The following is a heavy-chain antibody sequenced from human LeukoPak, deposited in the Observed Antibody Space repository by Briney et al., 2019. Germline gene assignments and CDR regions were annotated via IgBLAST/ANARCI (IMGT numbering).Heavy chain of an antibody. J-gene: IGHJ2*01. CDR3: ASGIQPRLSWFFDL. Sequence: GGSLRLSCAASGFTFSSYSMNWVRQAPGKGPEWVAYISSPGTTLYYVDSVKGRFTISRDNAKNSMYPQMNSLRAEDTAVYYCASGIQPRLSWFFDLWGRGTQVIVSS. CDR1: GFTFSSYS. CDR2: ISSPGTTL. V-gene: IGHV3-48*04. D-gene: IGHD5-18*01.